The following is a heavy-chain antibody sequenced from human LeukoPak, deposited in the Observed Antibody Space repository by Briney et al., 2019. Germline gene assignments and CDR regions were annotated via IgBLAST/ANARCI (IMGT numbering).Heavy chain of an antibody. CDR3: ARSIEPLCSGHIDY. J-gene: IGHJ4*02. D-gene: IGHD2-15*01. Sequence: SVKVSCKASGGTFSSYAISWVRQAPGQGLEWMGGVIPIFGTANYAQKFQGRVTISADESTSTAYMELSSLRPEDTAVYSCARSIEPLCSGHIDYWGQGTLVTVSS. CDR2: VIPIFGTA. CDR1: GGTFSSYA. V-gene: IGHV1-69*01.